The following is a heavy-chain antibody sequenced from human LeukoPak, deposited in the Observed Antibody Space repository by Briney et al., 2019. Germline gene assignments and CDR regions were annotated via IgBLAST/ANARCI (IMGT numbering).Heavy chain of an antibody. CDR1: GYSVTSYW. CDR3: ARSPRSSSQDY. Sequence: GESLKISCKGSGYSVTSYWISWVRQMPGRGLEWMGRIDPSDSYTNYSPSFQGHVTISADKSISTAYLQWSSLKASDTAMYYCARSPRSSSQDYWGREPWSPSPQ. D-gene: IGHD6-6*01. V-gene: IGHV5-10-1*01. J-gene: IGHJ4*02. CDR2: IDPSDSYT.